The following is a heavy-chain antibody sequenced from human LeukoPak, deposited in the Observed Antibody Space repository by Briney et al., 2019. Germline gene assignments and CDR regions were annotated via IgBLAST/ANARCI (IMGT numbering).Heavy chain of an antibody. J-gene: IGHJ6*03. Sequence: GGSLRLSCAASGFTFSNYWMTWVRQAPGKGLEWVANINEDKSEKFYVDSVNGRFTISRDNAKNSLYLQMNSLRAEDTAVYYCVRRSALDYYDSSGYYYYYYYMDVWGKGTTVTVSS. V-gene: IGHV3-7*01. CDR3: VRRSALDYYDSSGYYYYYYYMDV. CDR2: INEDKSEK. D-gene: IGHD3-22*01. CDR1: GFTFSNYW.